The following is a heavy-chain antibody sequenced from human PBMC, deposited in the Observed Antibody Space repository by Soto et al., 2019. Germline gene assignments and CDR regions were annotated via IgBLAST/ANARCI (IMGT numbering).Heavy chain of an antibody. J-gene: IGHJ6*02. CDR1: GLTFRSHD. Sequence: GGPQRLSWAASGLTFRSHDMNWISKAPRKGLEWVSYISSSGSTIYYADSVKGRFTISRDNAKNSLYLQMNSLRAEDTAVYYCARYSRIYYGMDVWGQGTTVTV. CDR2: ISSSGSTI. V-gene: IGHV3-48*03. CDR3: ARYSRIYYGMDV. D-gene: IGHD1-26*01.